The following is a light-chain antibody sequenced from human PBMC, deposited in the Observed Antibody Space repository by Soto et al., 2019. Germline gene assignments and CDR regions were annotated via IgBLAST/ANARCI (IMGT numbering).Light chain of an antibody. CDR3: QQSYSTPPWT. Sequence: DIQMTQSPSSLSASVGDRVTITCRASQSISSCLNWYQQKPGKAPKLLIYAASSLQSEVPSRFSGSGSGTDFTLTISSLQPEDFATYYCQQSYSTPPWTFGQGTKVEIK. V-gene: IGKV1-39*01. J-gene: IGKJ1*01. CDR2: AAS. CDR1: QSISSC.